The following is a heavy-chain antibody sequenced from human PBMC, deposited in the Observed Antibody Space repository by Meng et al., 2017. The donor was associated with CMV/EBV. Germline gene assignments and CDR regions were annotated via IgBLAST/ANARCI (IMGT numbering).Heavy chain of an antibody. Sequence: GESLKISCAASGFTFDDYTMHWVRQAPGKGLEWVSLINWDGGSTYYADSVKGRFTISRDNSKNSLYLQVNGLRTEDTALYYCAKGLGGSSSTYYYYGMDVWGQGTTVTVSS. V-gene: IGHV3-43*01. J-gene: IGHJ6*02. D-gene: IGHD6-6*01. CDR2: INWDGGST. CDR3: AKGLGGSSSTYYYYGMDV. CDR1: GFTFDDYT.